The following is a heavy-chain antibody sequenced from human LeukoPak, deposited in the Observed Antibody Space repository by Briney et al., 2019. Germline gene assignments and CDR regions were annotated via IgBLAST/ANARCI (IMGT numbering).Heavy chain of an antibody. CDR3: AREDYDDSGAWYFDL. D-gene: IGHD3-3*01. CDR2: IYYSGST. Sequence: SETLSLTCTVSGGSISSYYWSWIRQPPGKGLEWIGYIYYSGSTNYNSSFKSRVTISIDTSKNQFSLKLTSVTAADTAVYYCAREDYDDSGAWYFDLWGRGTLVIVSS. CDR1: GGSISSYY. J-gene: IGHJ2*01. V-gene: IGHV4-59*12.